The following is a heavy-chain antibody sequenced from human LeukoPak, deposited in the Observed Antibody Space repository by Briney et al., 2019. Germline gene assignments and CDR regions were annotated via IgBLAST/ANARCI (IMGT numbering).Heavy chain of an antibody. D-gene: IGHD3-22*01. CDR2: IYYSGTT. J-gene: IGHJ5*02. V-gene: IGHV4-59*08. CDR3: AGTAPTYYYDSSGYSPPGWFDP. Sequence: PSETLSLTCTVSGGSIGTYSWNWIRQPPGKGLEWIGYIYYSGTTNYNPSLKSRVTISVDTSKNQFSLKLSSVTAADTAVYYCAGTAPTYYYDSSGYSPPGWFDPWGQGTLVTVSS. CDR1: GGSIGTYS.